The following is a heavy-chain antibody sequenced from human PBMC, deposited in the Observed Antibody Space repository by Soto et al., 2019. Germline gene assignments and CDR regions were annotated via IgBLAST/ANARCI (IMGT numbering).Heavy chain of an antibody. CDR2: IYPPDSDT. CDR3: VRPDSSGYYGYSPEYYFDY. J-gene: IGHJ4*02. D-gene: IGHD3-22*01. CDR1: EYSCTTHC. V-gene: IGHV5-51*01. Sequence: SLKGSCNAAEYSCTTHCVRWILQMPGKGLEWMAIIYPPDSDTRYSPSFQGQVTISADKSISTAYLQWSSLKASDTAMSYCVRPDSSGYYGYSPEYYFDYWGQGTLVTVSS.